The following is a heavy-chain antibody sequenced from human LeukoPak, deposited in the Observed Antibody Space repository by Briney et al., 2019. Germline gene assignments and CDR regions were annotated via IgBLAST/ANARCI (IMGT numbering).Heavy chain of an antibody. Sequence: PGGSLRLSCAASGFTFSSYAMHWVRQAPGKGLEWVAVISYDGSNKYHADSVKGRFTISRDNSKNTLYLQMNSLRAEDTAVYYCARDRYGDYGDFDYWGQGTLVTVSS. D-gene: IGHD4-17*01. CDR2: ISYDGSNK. CDR3: ARDRYGDYGDFDY. V-gene: IGHV3-30*04. J-gene: IGHJ4*02. CDR1: GFTFSSYA.